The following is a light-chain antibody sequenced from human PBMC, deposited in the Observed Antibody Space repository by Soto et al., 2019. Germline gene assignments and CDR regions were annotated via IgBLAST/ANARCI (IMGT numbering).Light chain of an antibody. CDR3: QQSYSTPRT. CDR1: QAIRNS. V-gene: IGKV1-27*01. CDR2: AAS. J-gene: IGKJ1*01. Sequence: DIQMTQSPSSLSASVGDRVTITCRASQAIRNSLAWYQQKPGKVPSLLIYAASTLQPGVPSRFSGSGSGTDFTLTISSLQPEDVATYYCQQSYSTPRTFGQGTKVEIK.